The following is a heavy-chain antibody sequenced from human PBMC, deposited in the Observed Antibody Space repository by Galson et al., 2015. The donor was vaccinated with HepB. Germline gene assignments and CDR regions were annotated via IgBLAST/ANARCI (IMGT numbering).Heavy chain of an antibody. CDR3: ARVGGVRFLEWLPRGNWFDP. J-gene: IGHJ5*02. CDR1: GFTFSTYA. V-gene: IGHV4-34*01. Sequence: LRLSCAASGFTFSTYAMSWVRQPPGKGLEWIGEINHSGSTNYNPSLKSRVTISVDTSKNQFSLKLSSVTAADTAVYYCARVGGVRFLEWLPRGNWFDPWGQGTLVTVSS. CDR2: INHSGST. D-gene: IGHD3-3*01.